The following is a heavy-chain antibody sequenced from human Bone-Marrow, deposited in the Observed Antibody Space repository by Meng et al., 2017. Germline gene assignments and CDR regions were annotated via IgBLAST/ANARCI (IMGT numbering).Heavy chain of an antibody. CDR1: GFTFDDYV. Sequence: GESLKISCAASGFTFDDYVMSWVRQAPGKGVEWVSGINWNGGSTGYADSVKGRFPISRDNAKNSLYLQMNSLRAEDTAVYYCTRDGMKQLVLIGAFDIWGQGTMVTVSS. CDR3: TRDGMKQLVLIGAFDI. J-gene: IGHJ3*02. D-gene: IGHD6-13*01. V-gene: IGHV3-20*04. CDR2: INWNGGST.